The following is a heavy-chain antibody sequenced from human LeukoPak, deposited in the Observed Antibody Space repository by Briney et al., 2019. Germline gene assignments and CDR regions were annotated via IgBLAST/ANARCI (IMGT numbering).Heavy chain of an antibody. V-gene: IGHV1-2*02. CDR1: GYTFTGYY. J-gene: IGHJ4*02. D-gene: IGHD2-2*01. CDR3: AREGGADCSSTSCPIDY. CDR2: INPNSGGT. Sequence: GASVKVSCKASGYTFTGYYMHWVRQAPGQGLEWMGWINPNSGGTNYAQKFQGRVTMTRDTSISTAYMELSRLRSDDTAVYYCAREGGADCSSTSCPIDYWGQGTLVTVSS.